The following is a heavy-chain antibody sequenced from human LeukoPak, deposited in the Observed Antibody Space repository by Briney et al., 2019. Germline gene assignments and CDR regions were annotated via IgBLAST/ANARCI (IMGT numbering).Heavy chain of an antibody. CDR1: GGSFSGYY. D-gene: IGHD3-22*01. CDR3: ARGPLYYYDSSGYYFDY. V-gene: IGHV4-34*01. J-gene: IGHJ4*02. CDR2: INHSGST. Sequence: SETVSLTCAVYGGSFSGYYWSWIRQPPGKGLEWIGEINHSGSTNYNPSLKSRVTISVDTSKNQFSLKLSSVTAADTAVYYCARGPLYYYDSSGYYFDYWGQGTLVTVSS.